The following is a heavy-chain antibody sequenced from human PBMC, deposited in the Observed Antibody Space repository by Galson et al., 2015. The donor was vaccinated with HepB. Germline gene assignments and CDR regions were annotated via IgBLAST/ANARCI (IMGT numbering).Heavy chain of an antibody. V-gene: IGHV3-30-3*01. CDR2: ISYDGSNK. D-gene: IGHD3-3*01. Sequence: SLRLSCAASGFTFSSYAMHWVRQAPGKGLEWVAVISYDGSNKYYADSVKGRFTISRDNSKNTLYLQMNSLRAEDTAVYYCARDVLRFLEWLYPRGAFDIWGQGTMVTVSS. CDR1: GFTFSSYA. J-gene: IGHJ3*02. CDR3: ARDVLRFLEWLYPRGAFDI.